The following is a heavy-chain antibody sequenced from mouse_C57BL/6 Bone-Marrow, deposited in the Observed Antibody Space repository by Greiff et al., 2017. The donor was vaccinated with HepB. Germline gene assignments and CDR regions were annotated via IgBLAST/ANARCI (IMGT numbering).Heavy chain of an antibody. Sequence: DVKLVESVAELVRPWASVKLSCTASGFNIKNTYMHWVKQRPEQGLEWIGRIDPANGNTKYAPKFQGKATITADTSSNTAYLQLSSLTSEDTAIYYCARLGYYGNYYYAMDYWGQGTSVTVSS. D-gene: IGHD2-1*01. V-gene: IGHV14-3*01. CDR1: GFNIKNTY. CDR3: ARLGYYGNYYYAMDY. CDR2: IDPANGNT. J-gene: IGHJ4*01.